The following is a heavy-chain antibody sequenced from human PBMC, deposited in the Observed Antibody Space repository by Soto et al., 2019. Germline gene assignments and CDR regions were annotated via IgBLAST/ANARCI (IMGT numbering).Heavy chain of an antibody. D-gene: IGHD1-1*01. V-gene: IGHV1-69*13. CDR3: ARGPTALEPQNWFDT. Sequence: ASVKVSCKASGGTFSSYAISWVRQAPGQGLEWMGGIIPIFGTANYAQKFQGRVTITADESTSTAYMELSSLRSEDTAVYYCARGPTALEPQNWFDTWGQGTLVTVSS. CDR1: GGTFSSYA. J-gene: IGHJ5*02. CDR2: IIPIFGTA.